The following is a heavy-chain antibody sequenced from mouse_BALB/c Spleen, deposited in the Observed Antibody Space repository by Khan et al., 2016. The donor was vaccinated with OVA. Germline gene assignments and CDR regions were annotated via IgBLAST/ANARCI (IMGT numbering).Heavy chain of an antibody. CDR2: ISSGGSYT. D-gene: IGHD1-1*01. V-gene: IGHV5-6*01. Sequence: EVELVESGGDLVKPGGSLKLSCATSGFTFSTYGMSWVRQTPDKRLEWVAAISSGGSYTYYPGSVKGRFTISRDNANNTLSLPMSSLESEDTAIYYCTSLAYYYNSEGFAYWGQGPLVTVSA. J-gene: IGHJ3*01. CDR3: TSLAYYYNSEGFAY. CDR1: GFTFSTYG.